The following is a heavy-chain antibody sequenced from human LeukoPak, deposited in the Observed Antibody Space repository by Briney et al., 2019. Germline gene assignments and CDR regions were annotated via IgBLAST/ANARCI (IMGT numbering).Heavy chain of an antibody. D-gene: IGHD6-6*01. CDR2: IIPIFGTA. CDR3: ARVGSSYRFIQYYFDY. J-gene: IGHJ4*02. V-gene: IGHV1-69*05. Sequence: SVKVSCKASGYTFTGYYMHWVRQAPGQGLEWMGGIIPIFGTANYAQKFQGRVTITTDESTSTAYMELSSLRSEDTAVYYCARVGSSYRFIQYYFDYWGQGTLVTVSS. CDR1: GYTFTGYY.